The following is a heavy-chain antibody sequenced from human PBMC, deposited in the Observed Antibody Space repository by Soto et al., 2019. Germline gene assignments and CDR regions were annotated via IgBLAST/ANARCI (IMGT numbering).Heavy chain of an antibody. CDR3: ASGSGYCTNGVCYTPMDGYYYYMDV. CDR2: IYYSGST. D-gene: IGHD2-8*01. CDR1: GGSISSYY. J-gene: IGHJ6*03. V-gene: IGHV4-59*01. Sequence: PSETLSLTCTVSGGSISSYYWSWIRQPPGKGLEWIGYIYYSGSTNYNPSLKSRVTISVDTSKNQFSLKLSSVTAADTAVYYCASGSGYCTNGVCYTPMDGYYYYMDVWGKGTTVTVSS.